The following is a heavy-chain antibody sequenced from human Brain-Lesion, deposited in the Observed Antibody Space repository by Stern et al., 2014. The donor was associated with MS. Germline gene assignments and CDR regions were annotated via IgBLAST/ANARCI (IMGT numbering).Heavy chain of an antibody. CDR1: GYIFTGYY. CDR3: ARDQRGITIFGVVTDYYYLGMDV. Sequence: VQLEESGAEVKKPGASVKVSCKTSGYIFTGYYIHWVRQAPGPGLEWMAWINPNTGGTKYEQKFQGRVTMSRDTSISTAYVELSSLTSDDTAVYYCARDQRGITIFGVVTDYYYLGMDVWGQGTTVTVSS. D-gene: IGHD3-3*01. V-gene: IGHV1-2*02. J-gene: IGHJ6*02. CDR2: INPNTGGT.